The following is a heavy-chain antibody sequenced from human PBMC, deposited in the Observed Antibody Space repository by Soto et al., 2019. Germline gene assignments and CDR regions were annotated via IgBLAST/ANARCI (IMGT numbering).Heavy chain of an antibody. V-gene: IGHV4-59*01. D-gene: IGHD4-17*01. CDR1: GGSISSYY. CDR3: ARDVGDYAIDY. CDR2: FYYSGST. Sequence: KASETLSLTCTVSGGSISSYYWSWIRQPPGKGLEWIGYFYYSGSTNYNPSLKSRVTISVDTSKNQFSLKLSSVTAADTAVYYCARDVGDYAIDYWGQGTLVTVSS. J-gene: IGHJ4*02.